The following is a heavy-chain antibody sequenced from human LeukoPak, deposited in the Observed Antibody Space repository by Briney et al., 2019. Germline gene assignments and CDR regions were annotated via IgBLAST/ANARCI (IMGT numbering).Heavy chain of an antibody. Sequence: GGSLRLSCAASGFTFSNYGMHWVRQAPGKGLEWVAFIRFDESRTFYGDSVKGRFIISRDNSENTLFLHMHSLRPEDTAVYYCAKALVLTVAGTYYVDHWGQGTLVTVSS. V-gene: IGHV3-30*02. CDR1: GFTFSNYG. J-gene: IGHJ4*02. D-gene: IGHD6-19*01. CDR3: AKALVLTVAGTYYVDH. CDR2: IRFDESRT.